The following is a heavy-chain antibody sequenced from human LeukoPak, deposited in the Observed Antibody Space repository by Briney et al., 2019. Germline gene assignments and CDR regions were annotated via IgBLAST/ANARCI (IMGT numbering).Heavy chain of an antibody. CDR1: GGSISSGDYY. CDR2: IYYSGST. D-gene: IGHD3-22*01. CDR3: AREVVDMKYYFDY. Sequence: PSQTLSLTCTVSGGSISSGDYYWSWIRQPPGKCLEWIGYIYYSGSTYYNPSLKSRVTISVDTSKNQFSLKLSSVTAADTAVYYCAREVVDMKYYFDYWGQGTLVTVSS. J-gene: IGHJ4*02. V-gene: IGHV4-30-4*08.